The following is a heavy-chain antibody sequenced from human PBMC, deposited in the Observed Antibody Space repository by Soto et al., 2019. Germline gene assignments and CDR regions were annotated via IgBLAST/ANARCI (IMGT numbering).Heavy chain of an antibody. Sequence: QVQLVQSGAEVKKPGASVKVSCKASGYTFTDYYIHWVRQAPGQGLEWMGWINPNSDVTNYSQKFQGRVTMTRGTSISTAYMELSRLRSDDTAVYYCARDIWRATVTTWPHFAYWGQGTLVTVAS. CDR3: ARDIWRATVTTWPHFAY. CDR1: GYTFTDYY. V-gene: IGHV1-2*02. D-gene: IGHD4-4*01. CDR2: INPNSDVT. J-gene: IGHJ4*02.